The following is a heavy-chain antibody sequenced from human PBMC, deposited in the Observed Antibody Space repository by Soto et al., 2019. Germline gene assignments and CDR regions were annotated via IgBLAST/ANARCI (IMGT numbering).Heavy chain of an antibody. CDR1: GYTFTGYY. V-gene: IGHV1-2*04. J-gene: IGHJ4*02. D-gene: IGHD1-26*01. Sequence: ASVKVSCKASGYTFTGYYMLWVRQAPGQGLEWMGWINPNSGGTNYAQKFQGWVTMTRDTSISTAYMELSRLRSDDTAVYYCATQRSEWELSFDYWGQGTLVTVSS. CDR2: INPNSGGT. CDR3: ATQRSEWELSFDY.